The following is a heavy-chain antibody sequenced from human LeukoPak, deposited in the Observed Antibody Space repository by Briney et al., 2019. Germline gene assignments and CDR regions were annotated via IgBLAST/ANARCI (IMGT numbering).Heavy chain of an antibody. CDR2: FDPEDGET. V-gene: IGHV1-24*01. D-gene: IGHD1-26*01. J-gene: IGHJ5*02. Sequence: SAKPSCKLSGYTLTELSMDWVRQAPGKGREWMGGFDPEDGETIHAQKFQGRVTMTEDTSTDTAYMELSSLRSEDTAVYYCATSTPYKGGSSGGWFDPWGQGTLGTVSS. CDR3: ATSTPYKGGSSGGWFDP. CDR1: GYTLTELS.